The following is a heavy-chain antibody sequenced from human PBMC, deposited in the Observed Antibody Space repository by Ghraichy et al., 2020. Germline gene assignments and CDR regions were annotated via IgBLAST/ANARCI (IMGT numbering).Heavy chain of an antibody. CDR3: GRRPADAYGIYRNWFDP. CDR2: IHYTGNA. CDR1: GGSIITDNYY. D-gene: IGHD3-16*01. Sequence: SETLSLTCAVSGGSIITDNYYWSWIRQYPGKGLEWIVNIHYTGNAYFNPSLQSRFTTSIDTSNNQFSLTIISVTAADTAVYYGGRRPADAYGIYRNWFDPWGPGTLVTVSS. J-gene: IGHJ5*02. V-gene: IGHV4-30-4*02.